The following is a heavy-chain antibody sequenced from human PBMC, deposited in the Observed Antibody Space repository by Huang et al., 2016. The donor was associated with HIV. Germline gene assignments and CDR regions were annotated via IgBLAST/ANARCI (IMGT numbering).Heavy chain of an antibody. D-gene: IGHD3-9*01. CDR3: ARLTGYSTFDI. CDR2: IYTRGTT. J-gene: IGHJ3*02. V-gene: IGHV4-61*09. CDR1: GGSISSGNYY. Sequence: QVQLQESGPGLVKPSQTLSLTCSVSGGSISSGNYYWSWIRQPAGKGLEGIGHIYTRGTTIYNSSLKSRVTISGATSKNQFSLKWSSVTAADTAVYYCARLTGYSTFDIWGHGTVVTVSS.